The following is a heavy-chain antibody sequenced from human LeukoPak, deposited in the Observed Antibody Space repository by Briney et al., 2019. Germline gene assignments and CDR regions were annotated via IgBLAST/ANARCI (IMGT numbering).Heavy chain of an antibody. Sequence: PGGSLRLSCAASGFAFISYWMTWVRQAPGKGLEWVANIKQDGSEKYYVDSVKGRFTISRDNTKNSLYLQMNSLRVEDTAVYYCARDWELIYWGQGTLVTVSS. D-gene: IGHD1-26*01. CDR3: ARDWELIY. CDR2: IKQDGSEK. V-gene: IGHV3-7*03. CDR1: GFAFISYW. J-gene: IGHJ4*02.